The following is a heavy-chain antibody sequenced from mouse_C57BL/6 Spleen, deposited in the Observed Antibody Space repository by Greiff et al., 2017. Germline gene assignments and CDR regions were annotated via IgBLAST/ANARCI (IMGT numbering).Heavy chain of an antibody. D-gene: IGHD1-1*01. V-gene: IGHV1-52*01. CDR2: IDPSDSET. Sequence: QVQLQQPGAELVRPGSSVKLSCKASGYTFTSYWMHWVKQRPIQGLEWIGNIDPSDSETHYNQKFKDKATLTVDKSSSTAYMQLSSLTAEDSAVYYCAKPYYYGSSDWDFDVGATGTTVTVSS. J-gene: IGHJ1*03. CDR3: AKPYYYGSSDWDFDV. CDR1: GYTFTSYW.